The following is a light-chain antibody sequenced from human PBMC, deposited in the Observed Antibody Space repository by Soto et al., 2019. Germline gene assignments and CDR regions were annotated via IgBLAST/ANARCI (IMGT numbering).Light chain of an antibody. Sequence: DIVFTHSPVPLSKSPGERATLSCTLSQSVSNNYLAWYQQKPGQAPRLLIYGTSSRATGIPDRFSGSGSGTDFTLTISRLEPEDFAVYFCQQYGSSPIPFGQGTRLEI. CDR1: QSVSNNY. CDR3: QQYGSSPIP. J-gene: IGKJ5*01. CDR2: GTS. V-gene: IGKV3-20*01.